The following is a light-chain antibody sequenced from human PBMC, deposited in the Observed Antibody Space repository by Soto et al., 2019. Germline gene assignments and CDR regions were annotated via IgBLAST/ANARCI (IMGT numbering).Light chain of an antibody. CDR1: QTISSW. Sequence: IPLTQSPSPRSGSVGDRVTIPCRASQTISSWLAWYQQKPGKAPKLLIYKASTLESGVPSRFSGSGSETEFTLTISRLQPDDFATYFCHSRAFGQVALLEIK. CDR2: KAS. V-gene: IGKV1-5*03. CDR3: HSRA. J-gene: IGKJ5*01.